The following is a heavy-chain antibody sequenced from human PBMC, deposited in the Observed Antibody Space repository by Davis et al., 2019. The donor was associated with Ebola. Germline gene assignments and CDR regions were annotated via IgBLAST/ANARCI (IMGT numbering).Heavy chain of an antibody. D-gene: IGHD5-18*01. CDR2: ISYDGSNK. CDR1: AFTFSSYA. V-gene: IGHV3-30-3*01. Sequence: AGSLRLSCAASAFTFSSYAMHWVRQAPRTGLEWVAVISYDGSNKYYADSVKGRFTISRDNSKNTLYLQMNSLRAEDTAVYYCARGGEDTTQIDYWGQGTLVTVSS. CDR3: ARGGEDTTQIDY. J-gene: IGHJ4*02.